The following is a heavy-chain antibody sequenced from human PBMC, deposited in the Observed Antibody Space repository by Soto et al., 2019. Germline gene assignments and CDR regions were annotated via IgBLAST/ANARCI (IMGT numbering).Heavy chain of an antibody. CDR1: GGSFSGYY. CDR3: ARGGNRVVILYYFDY. CDR2: INHGGST. Sequence: ASETLSLTCAVYGGSFSGYYWSWIRQPPGKGLEWIGEINHGGSTNYNPSLKSRLTISVDTSKNQFSLKLSSVTAADTAVYYCARGGNRVVILYYFDYWGQGTLVTVSS. J-gene: IGHJ4*02. D-gene: IGHD3-3*01. V-gene: IGHV4-34*01.